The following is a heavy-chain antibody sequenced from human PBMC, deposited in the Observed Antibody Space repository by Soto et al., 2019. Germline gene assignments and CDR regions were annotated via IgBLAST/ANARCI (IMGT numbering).Heavy chain of an antibody. CDR3: ARSRGLARVVRRGFDV. Sequence: GGSLRLSCAPSGFTFSNYPMHWVRRAPAKGLEWVAVISHDGTINSYADSVKGRFIISRDNSKSTLYLQMDSLRVEDTAMYYCARSRGLARVVRRGFDVWGQGTMVTVSS. D-gene: IGHD2-15*01. V-gene: IGHV3-30*04. CDR2: ISHDGTIN. CDR1: GFTFSNYP. J-gene: IGHJ3*01.